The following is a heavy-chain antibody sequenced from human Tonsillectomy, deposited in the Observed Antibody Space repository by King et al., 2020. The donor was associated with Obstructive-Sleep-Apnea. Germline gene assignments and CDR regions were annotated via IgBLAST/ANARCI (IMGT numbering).Heavy chain of an antibody. V-gene: IGHV4-30-4*07. CDR3: ARDRPSLSSNWYVLDY. J-gene: IGHJ4*02. D-gene: IGHD6-13*01. Sequence: VQLQESGPGLVKPSQTLSLTCAVSGGSISTGAYSWSWIRQPPGKGLEWIGYIYYSGSTYYNPSLKSRVTMSVDTSKNQVSLKLSPVTAADTAVYYCARDRPSLSSNWYVLDYWGQGTLVTVSS. CDR2: IYYSGST. CDR1: GGSISTGAYS.